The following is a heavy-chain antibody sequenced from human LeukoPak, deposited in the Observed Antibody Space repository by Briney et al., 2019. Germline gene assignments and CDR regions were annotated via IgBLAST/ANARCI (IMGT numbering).Heavy chain of an antibody. CDR2: ISSSSSSI. D-gene: IGHD3-10*01. V-gene: IGHV3-48*04. Sequence: GGSLRLSCVASGFTFSISSMSWVRQAPGKGLEWVSYISSSSSSIYYADSVKGRFTISRDNAKNSLYLQMNSLRAEDTAVYYCARDPVDDGSGSYWGQGTLVTVSS. CDR3: ARDPVDDGSGSY. J-gene: IGHJ4*02. CDR1: GFTFSISS.